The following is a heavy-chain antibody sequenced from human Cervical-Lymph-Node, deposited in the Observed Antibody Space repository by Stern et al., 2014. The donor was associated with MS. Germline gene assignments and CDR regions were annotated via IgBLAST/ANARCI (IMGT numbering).Heavy chain of an antibody. CDR3: SRPRTDGYNLHAFEI. V-gene: IGHV1-69*01. Sequence: VQLVESGAEVKQPGSSVKVSCKASGGTFSIYAISWVRQAPGQGLEWMGGIIPILGSADYAQKFESRVTITEAASTGSVHIELRSLISEDTDVNYRSRPRTDGYNLHAFEIWGQGTMVTVSS. D-gene: IGHD5-24*01. CDR2: IIPILGSA. CDR1: GGTFSIYA. J-gene: IGHJ3*02.